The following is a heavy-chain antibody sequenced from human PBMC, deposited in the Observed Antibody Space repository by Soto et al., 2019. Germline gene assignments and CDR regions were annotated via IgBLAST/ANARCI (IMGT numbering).Heavy chain of an antibody. V-gene: IGHV4-34*01. J-gene: IGHJ4*02. CDR2: INHSGST. D-gene: IGHD3-9*01. CDR3: ARHVYYDVLKKNY. CDR1: GGSFSGYY. Sequence: PSETLSLTCAVYGGSFSGYYWSWIRQPPGKGLEWIGEINHSGSTNYNPSLKSRVTISVDTSKNQFSLKLSSVTASDTAIYCCARHVYYDVLKKNYWGQGTLVAVSS.